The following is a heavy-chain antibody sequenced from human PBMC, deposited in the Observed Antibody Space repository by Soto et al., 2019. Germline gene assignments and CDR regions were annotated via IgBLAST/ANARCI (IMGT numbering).Heavy chain of an antibody. CDR1: GFTFSSYS. CDR2: ISGSGGST. V-gene: IGHV3-23*01. D-gene: IGHD6-19*01. CDR3: AKDLLGIAVAPGRDI. Sequence: GGSLRLSCAASGFTFSSYSMNWVRQAPGKGLEWVSAISGSGGSTYYADSVKGRFTISRDNSKNTLYLQMNSLRAEDTAVYYCAKDLLGIAVAPGRDIWGQGTMVTVSS. J-gene: IGHJ3*02.